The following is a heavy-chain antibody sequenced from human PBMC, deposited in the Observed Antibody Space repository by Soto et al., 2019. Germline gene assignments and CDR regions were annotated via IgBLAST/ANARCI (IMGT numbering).Heavy chain of an antibody. D-gene: IGHD3-3*01. CDR2: IVPMFGTA. CDR3: ARDGDPGYSFWSGPLGGGRFDP. CDR1: GGTFGNTA. Sequence: QVQLVQSGAEVKEPGSSVNVSCKTSGGTFGNTAVIWVRQAPGQGLEWIGGIVPMFGTANYAQKFRGRVTITADESTSTAYMELSSLRSDDTAVYYCARDGDPGYSFWSGPLGGGRFDPWGQGTLVTVSS. V-gene: IGHV1-69*12. J-gene: IGHJ5*02.